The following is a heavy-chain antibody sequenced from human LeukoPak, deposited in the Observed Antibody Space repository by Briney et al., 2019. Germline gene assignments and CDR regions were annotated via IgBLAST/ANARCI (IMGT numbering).Heavy chain of an antibody. CDR1: GGTFSSYA. CDR2: IIPIFGTA. V-gene: IGHV1-69*13. CDR3: ARDRLPLAAAALFQH. Sequence: SVKVSCEASGGTFSSYAISWVRQAPGQGLEWMGGIIPIFGTANYAQEFQGRVTITADESTSTAYMELSSLRSEDTAVYYCARDRLPLAAAALFQHWGQGTLVTVSS. D-gene: IGHD6-13*01. J-gene: IGHJ1*01.